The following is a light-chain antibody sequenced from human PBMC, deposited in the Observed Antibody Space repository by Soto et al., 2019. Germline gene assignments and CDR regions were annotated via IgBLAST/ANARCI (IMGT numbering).Light chain of an antibody. Sequence: AIRMTQSPSSFSASTGDRVTITCRASQGISSYLAWYQQKPGKAPKLLIYAASTLQSGVPSMFSGSGSGTDFTLTISCLQYEDFATYYCQQYYSYPLTFGGGTKVEIK. CDR2: AAS. CDR3: QQYYSYPLT. V-gene: IGKV1-8*01. J-gene: IGKJ4*01. CDR1: QGISSY.